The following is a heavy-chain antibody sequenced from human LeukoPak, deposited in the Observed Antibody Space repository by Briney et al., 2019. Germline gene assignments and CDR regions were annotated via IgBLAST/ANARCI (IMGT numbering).Heavy chain of an antibody. D-gene: IGHD6-13*01. CDR1: GGSINSHY. CDR2: VFNGGST. CDR3: VSRPAGSTWYGVFDC. Sequence: SGTLSLTCSVSGGSINSHYWSWIRQSPGKGLEWIGYVFNGGSTKYNPSLKSRVTMSLDTSRDQFSLRLSYVTNADTGIYCCVSRPAGSTWYGVFDCRRQGTMVSVCS. V-gene: IGHV4-59*11. J-gene: IGHJ4*02.